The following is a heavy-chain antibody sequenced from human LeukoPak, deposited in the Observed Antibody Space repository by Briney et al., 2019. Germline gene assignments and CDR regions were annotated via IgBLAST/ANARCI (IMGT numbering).Heavy chain of an antibody. J-gene: IGHJ4*02. CDR3: ARAPPSYYYGSGSYYYY. V-gene: IGHV3-23*01. CDR2: ISGSGGSK. Sequence: QTGGSLRLSCAASGFTFSSYAMSWVRQAPGKGLEWVSAISGSGGSKYYVDSVKGRFTISRDNSKKTLDLQMNSLRDEDTAVYYCARAPPSYYYGSGSYYYYWGQGTLVTVSS. D-gene: IGHD3-10*01. CDR1: GFTFSSYA.